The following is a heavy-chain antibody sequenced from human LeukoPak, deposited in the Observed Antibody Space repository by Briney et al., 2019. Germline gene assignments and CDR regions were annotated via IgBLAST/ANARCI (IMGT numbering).Heavy chain of an antibody. Sequence: GESLKISCKGSGYSFTGYWIGWVRQMPGKGLEWMGIIYPGDSDTRYSPSFQGQVTISADKSISTAYLQWSSLKASDTAMYYCARQSKSTGYYYDSSGYIEYFQHWGQGTLVTVSS. CDR1: GYSFTGYW. J-gene: IGHJ1*01. CDR2: IYPGDSDT. V-gene: IGHV5-51*01. D-gene: IGHD3-22*01. CDR3: ARQSKSTGYYYDSSGYIEYFQH.